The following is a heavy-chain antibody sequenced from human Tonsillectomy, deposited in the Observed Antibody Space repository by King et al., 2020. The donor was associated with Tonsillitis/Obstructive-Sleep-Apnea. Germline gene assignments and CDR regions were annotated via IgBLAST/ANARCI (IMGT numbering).Heavy chain of an antibody. J-gene: IGHJ4*02. CDR3: ARDGCSSTSCYPSDY. CDR2: INAGNGNT. D-gene: IGHD2-2*01. Sequence: QLVQSGAEVKKPGASVKVSCKASGYTFTSYAMHWVRQAPGQRLEWMGWINAGNGNTKYSQKFQGRVTITRDTSASTAYMELSSLRSEDTAVYYCARDGCSSTSCYPSDYWGEATLVTVSS. CDR1: GYTFTSYA. V-gene: IGHV1-3*01.